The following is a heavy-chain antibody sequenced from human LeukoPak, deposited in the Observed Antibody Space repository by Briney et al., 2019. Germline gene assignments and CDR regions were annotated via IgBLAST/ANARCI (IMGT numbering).Heavy chain of an antibody. CDR3: ALLAVAGTRGGYYYYGMDV. V-gene: IGHV4-59*01. J-gene: IGHJ6*04. D-gene: IGHD6-19*01. Sequence: SETLSLTCTVSGGSISSYYWSWIRQPPGKGLEWIGYIYYNGSTNYNPSLKSRVTISVDTSKNQFSLKLSSVTAADTAVYYCALLAVAGTRGGYYYYGMDVWGKGTTVTVSS. CDR1: GGSISSYY. CDR2: IYYNGST.